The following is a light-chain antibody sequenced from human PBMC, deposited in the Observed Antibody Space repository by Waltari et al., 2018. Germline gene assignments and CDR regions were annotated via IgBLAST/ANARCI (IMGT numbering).Light chain of an antibody. J-gene: IGLJ3*02. CDR3: QTGGHGTWV. V-gene: IGLV4-69*01. CDR2: VSSDGIH. Sequence: QLVLTQSPSASASLGASVKLTCTLSSGHSSNVIAWLQQQPEKGPRYLMKVSSDGIHSKGDEIPDRFSGSSSGAERYLTISSLQSEDEADYYCQTGGHGTWVFGGGTKLTVL. CDR1: SGHSSNV.